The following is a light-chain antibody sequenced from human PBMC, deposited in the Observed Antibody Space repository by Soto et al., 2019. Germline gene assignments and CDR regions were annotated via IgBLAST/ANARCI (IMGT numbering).Light chain of an antibody. V-gene: IGKV1-39*01. CDR1: QSISNH. J-gene: IGKJ1*01. CDR3: LQDFNYPWT. Sequence: DIQMTQSPSSLSASVEDRAIITCRASQSISNHLNWYQQKPGKAPKLLIFAASSLQSGVPSRFSGSRSGPDFTLTISSLQPEDFATYYCLQDFNYPWTFGQGTKVDIK. CDR2: AAS.